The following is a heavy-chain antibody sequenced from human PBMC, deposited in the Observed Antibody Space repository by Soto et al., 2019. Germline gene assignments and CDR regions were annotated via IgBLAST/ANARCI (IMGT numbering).Heavy chain of an antibody. CDR1: GFTFSSYA. J-gene: IGHJ6*03. CDR3: AKEGAALFYYYYYMDV. Sequence: TGGSLRLSCAASGFTFSSYAMSWVRQAPGKGLEWVSAISGSGGSTYYADSVKGRFTISRDNSKNTLYLQMNSLRAEDTAVYYCAKEGAALFYYYYYMDVWGKGTTVTVSS. D-gene: IGHD1-26*01. CDR2: ISGSGGST. V-gene: IGHV3-23*01.